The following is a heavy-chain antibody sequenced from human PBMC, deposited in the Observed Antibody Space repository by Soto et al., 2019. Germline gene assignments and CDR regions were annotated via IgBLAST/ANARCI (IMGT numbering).Heavy chain of an antibody. J-gene: IGHJ4*02. CDR1: GGSFSGYY. CDR3: ARGYYDILTGYYSDYFDY. Sequence: SETLSLTCAVYGGSFSGYYWSWIRQPPGKGLEWIGEINHSGSTNYNPSLKSRVTISVDTSKNQFSLKLSSVTAADTAVYYCARGYYDILTGYYSDYFDYWGQGTLVTVSS. V-gene: IGHV4-34*01. CDR2: INHSGST. D-gene: IGHD3-9*01.